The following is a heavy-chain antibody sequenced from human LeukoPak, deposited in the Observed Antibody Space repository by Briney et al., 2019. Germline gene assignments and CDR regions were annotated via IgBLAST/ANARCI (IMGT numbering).Heavy chain of an antibody. CDR2: IIPILGIA. CDR3: ARDGRLYGLGSYLDY. D-gene: IGHD3-10*01. CDR1: GGTFSSYA. Sequence: SVKVSCKASGGTFSSYAISWVRQAPGQGLEWMGRIIPILGIANYAQKFQGRVTITADKSTSTAYMELSSLRSDDTAVYYCARDGRLYGLGSYLDYWGQGTLVTVSS. J-gene: IGHJ4*02. V-gene: IGHV1-69*04.